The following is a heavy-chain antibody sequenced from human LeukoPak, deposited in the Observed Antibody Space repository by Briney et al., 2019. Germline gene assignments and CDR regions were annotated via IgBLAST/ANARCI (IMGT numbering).Heavy chain of an antibody. D-gene: IGHD6-19*01. CDR1: GGSISSYY. V-gene: IGHV4-59*08. CDR2: IYYSGST. J-gene: IGHJ4*02. CDR3: ARIAVAGIWSDY. Sequence: SETLSLTCTVSGGSISSYYWSWIRQPPGKGLEWIGYIYYSGSTNYNPSLKSRVTISVDTSKNQFSLKLSSVTAADTAVYYCARIAVAGIWSDYGGQGTLVTVS.